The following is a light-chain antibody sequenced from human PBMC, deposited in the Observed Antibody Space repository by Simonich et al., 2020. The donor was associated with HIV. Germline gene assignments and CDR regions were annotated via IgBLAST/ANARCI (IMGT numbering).Light chain of an antibody. CDR2: LGS. CDR1: QSLLHSNGYNY. CDR3: MQGKYWPWT. Sequence: DIVMTQSPLSLPVTPGEPASISCRSSQSLLHSNGYNYLDWYLQKTGQSPQLLIYLGSNRASGVPDRFSGSGSGTDFTLKISRVEAEDVGVYYCMQGKYWPWTFGQGTKVEIK. V-gene: IGKV2-28*01. J-gene: IGKJ1*01.